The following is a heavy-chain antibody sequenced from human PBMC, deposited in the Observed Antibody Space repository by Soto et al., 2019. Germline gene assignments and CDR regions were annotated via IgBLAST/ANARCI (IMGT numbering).Heavy chain of an antibody. CDR1: GGSISSYY. D-gene: IGHD7-27*01. CDR2: IYYSVST. V-gene: IGHV4-59*12. Sequence: SETLSLTCTVSGGSISSYYWSWIRQPPGKGLEWIGYIYYSVSTNYNPSLKSRVTISVDTSKNQFSLKLSSVTAADTAVYYCARVPGPWGQGTRVTVSS. CDR3: ARVPGP. J-gene: IGHJ5*02.